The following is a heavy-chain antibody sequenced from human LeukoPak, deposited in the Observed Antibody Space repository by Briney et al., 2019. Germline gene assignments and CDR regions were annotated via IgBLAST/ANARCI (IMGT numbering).Heavy chain of an antibody. J-gene: IGHJ1*01. CDR1: GFTFSSYA. D-gene: IGHD2-21*01. V-gene: IGHV3-23*01. CDR3: AREFALITIN. Sequence: PGGSLRLSCAASGFTFSSYAMSWVRQAPGKGLEWVSSISDNGGSTYSADSVKGRFTISRDNSKNTLYLQMNSLRAEDTAVYYCAREFALITINWGQGTLVTVSS. CDR2: ISDNGGST.